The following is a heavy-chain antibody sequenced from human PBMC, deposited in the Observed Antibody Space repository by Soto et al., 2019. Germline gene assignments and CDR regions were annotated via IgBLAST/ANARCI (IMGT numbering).Heavy chain of an antibody. CDR1: GYSFTSYW. D-gene: IGHD1-1*01. V-gene: IGHV5-51*01. J-gene: IGHJ6*02. Sequence: GASLKISCKGSGYSFTSYWIGWVRQMPGKGLEWMGIIYPGDSDTRYSPSFQGQVTISADKSISTAYLQWSSLKASDTAMYYCARQVANSRGYYYYGMDVWGQGTTVTVSS. CDR3: ARQVANSRGYYYYGMDV. CDR2: IYPGDSDT.